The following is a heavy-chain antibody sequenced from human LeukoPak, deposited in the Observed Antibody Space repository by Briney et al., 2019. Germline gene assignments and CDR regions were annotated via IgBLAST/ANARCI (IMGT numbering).Heavy chain of an antibody. J-gene: IGHJ4*02. D-gene: IGHD5-12*01. V-gene: IGHV3-66*02. CDR1: GFTVSSDN. Sequence: GGSLRLSCAASGFTVSSDNMSWVRQVPGRGLEWVAVVYSGDDGTNYADSVRGRFTISRDDSKSTVFLQMNSLRVDDTAIYYCTKRNSGGYYDYGGQGTLVTVSS. CDR3: TKRNSGGYYDY. CDR2: VYSGDDGT.